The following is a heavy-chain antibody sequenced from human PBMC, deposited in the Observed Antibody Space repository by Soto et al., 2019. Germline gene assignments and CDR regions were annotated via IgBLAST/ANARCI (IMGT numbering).Heavy chain of an antibody. CDR3: ARSTSTMETPFRWFDP. Sequence: PSETLSLTCAVSGGSISSGDYSWNWIRQPPGKGLEWIGYIYYGGSTYYNPSLQSRVTMSVDRSRNQFSLKMRSVTAADTAVYYCARSTSTMETPFRWFDPWGQGTLVTVSS. V-gene: IGHV4-30-2*01. J-gene: IGHJ5*02. CDR1: GGSISSGDYS. D-gene: IGHD1-1*01. CDR2: IYYGGST.